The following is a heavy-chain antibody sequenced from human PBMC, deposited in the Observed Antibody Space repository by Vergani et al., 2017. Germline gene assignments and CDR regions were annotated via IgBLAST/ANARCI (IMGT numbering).Heavy chain of an antibody. CDR1: GYTFTSYG. J-gene: IGHJ4*02. CDR3: ARAEKFVVVPASLDY. D-gene: IGHD2-2*01. Sequence: QVQLVQSGAEVKKPGASVKVSCTASGYTFTSYGISWVRQAPGQGLEWMGWISAYNGNTNYAQKLQGRVTMTTDTSTSTAYMELRSLRSDDTAVYYCARAEKFVVVPASLDYWGQGTLVTVSS. V-gene: IGHV1-18*01. CDR2: ISAYNGNT.